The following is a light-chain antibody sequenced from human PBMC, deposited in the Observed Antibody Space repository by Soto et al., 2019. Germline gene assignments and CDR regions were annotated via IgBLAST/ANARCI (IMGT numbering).Light chain of an antibody. V-gene: IGKV1-27*01. Sequence: DVQMTQSPSSLYASGGDTVTITCRASLGIAVYLAWYQQKPGKPPRLLVFGAPLLVSGVPSRFIARGSGTDFTLPISSLQAEDDATYYCQRYNSAPRTFGGGNRV. CDR1: LGIAVY. CDR2: GAP. CDR3: QRYNSAPRT. J-gene: IGKJ4*01.